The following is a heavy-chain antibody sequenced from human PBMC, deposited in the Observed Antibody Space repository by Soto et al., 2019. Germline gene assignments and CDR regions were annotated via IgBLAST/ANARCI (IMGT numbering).Heavy chain of an antibody. CDR1: GFTFSSYG. J-gene: IGHJ4*02. CDR2: VTIDGRNQ. CDR3: ARSSGGSSWYPPDY. D-gene: IGHD6-13*01. Sequence: QVQLVESGGGVVQPGRSLRLSCAASGFTFSSYGMQWVRQAPGEGPEWVAIVTIDGRNQYYAESVKGRFTISRNNSKTTVFLEMDSLRPEETAVYYCARSSGGSSWYPPDYWGQGTLVTVSS. V-gene: IGHV3-30*03.